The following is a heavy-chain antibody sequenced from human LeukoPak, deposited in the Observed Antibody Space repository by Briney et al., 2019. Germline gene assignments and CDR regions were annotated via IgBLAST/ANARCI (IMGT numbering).Heavy chain of an antibody. CDR2: IKQDGSEK. V-gene: IGHV3-7*01. J-gene: IGHJ6*03. Sequence: GGSLRLSCAASGFTFSSYWMSWVRQAPGKGLEWVANIKQDGSEKYYVDSVKGRFTISRDNVKNSLYLQMNSLRAEDTAVYYCARETVGWYQLLSPLDYMDVWAKGTTVTVSS. D-gene: IGHD2-2*01. CDR1: GFTFSSYW. CDR3: ARETVGWYQLLSPLDYMDV.